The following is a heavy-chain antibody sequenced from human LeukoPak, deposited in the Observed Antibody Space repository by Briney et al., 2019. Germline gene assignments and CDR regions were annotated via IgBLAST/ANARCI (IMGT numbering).Heavy chain of an antibody. J-gene: IGHJ4*02. V-gene: IGHV1-18*01. CDR3: ARETPLRPEGPFGY. Sequence: ASVKVSCKASGYTFTSYGISWVRQAPGQGLEWMGWISAYNGNTNYAQKLQGRVTMTTDTSTSTAYMELRSLRSDDTAVYYCARETPLRPEGPFGYWGQGTLVTVSS. CDR2: ISAYNGNT. CDR1: GYTFTSYG.